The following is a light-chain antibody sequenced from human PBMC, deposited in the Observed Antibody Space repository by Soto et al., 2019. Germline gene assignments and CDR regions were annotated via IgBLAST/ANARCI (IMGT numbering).Light chain of an antibody. CDR3: QQYNNWPPLT. V-gene: IGKV3-15*01. CDR1: QSVGSK. Sequence: EVVMTQSPATLSVSPGERATLSCRAIQSVGSKLAWYQQKPGQAPRLLIFDAFTRATGIPARFSGSGSGTEFTLFISSLQSEDFAVYYRQQYNNWPPLTFGGGTKVDIK. CDR2: DAF. J-gene: IGKJ4*01.